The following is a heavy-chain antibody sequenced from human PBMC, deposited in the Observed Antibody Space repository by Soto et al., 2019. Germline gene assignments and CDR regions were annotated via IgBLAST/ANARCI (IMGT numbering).Heavy chain of an antibody. V-gene: IGHV1-2*02. CDR2: INPNSRGT. Sequence: ASVKVSCKASGYTFTDYFIHWVRQAPGQGFEWMGWINPNSRGTNYAQKFQGRVTMTRDTSNSTAYMELRGLRSVDTAVYYCARVTLKAGNWFDPWGQGTLVTVSS. J-gene: IGHJ5*02. CDR1: GYTFTDYF. CDR3: ARVTLKAGNWFDP.